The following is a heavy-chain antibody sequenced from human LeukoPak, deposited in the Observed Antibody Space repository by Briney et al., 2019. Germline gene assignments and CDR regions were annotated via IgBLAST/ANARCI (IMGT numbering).Heavy chain of an antibody. CDR2: ISGSGGST. V-gene: IGHV3-23*01. CDR3: AQDPRAARTTDYYFDY. Sequence: PGGSLRLSCEASGFTFSSYAMSWVRQAPGKGLEWVSAISGSGGSTYYADSVKGRFTISRDNSKNTLYLQMNSLRAEDTAVYYCAQDPRAARTTDYYFDYWGQGTLVTVSS. J-gene: IGHJ4*02. CDR1: GFTFSSYA. D-gene: IGHD6-6*01.